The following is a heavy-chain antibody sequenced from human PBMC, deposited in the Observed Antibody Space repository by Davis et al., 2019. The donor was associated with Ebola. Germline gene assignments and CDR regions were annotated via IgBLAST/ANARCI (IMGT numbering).Heavy chain of an antibody. V-gene: IGHV3-33*08. CDR3: AREPYYYDDSGYYYRYYYYGMDV. D-gene: IGHD3-22*01. Sequence: GESLKISCAASGFTFSSYGMHWVRQAPGKGLEWVAVIWYDGSNKYYADSVKGRFTISRDNSKNTLYLQMNNLRAEDTAVYYCAREPYYYDDSGYYYRYYYYGMDVWGKGTTVTVSS. CDR2: IWYDGSNK. CDR1: GFTFSSYG. J-gene: IGHJ6*04.